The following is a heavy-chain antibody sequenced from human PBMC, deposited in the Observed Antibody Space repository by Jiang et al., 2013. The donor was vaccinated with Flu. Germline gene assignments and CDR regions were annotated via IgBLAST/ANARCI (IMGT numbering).Heavy chain of an antibody. CDR1: TGSMSGYY. J-gene: IGHJ4*02. Sequence: GLVKPSETLSLTCIVSTGSMSGYYWSWIRQPPGKGLEWIGYKYYTGASNYNYNPSLKSRVTISADTSKDQISLHLTSVTAADTAVYYCTRLSCSYGSCYEAYWGPGLLVTVSS. CDR3: TRLSCSYGSCYEAY. CDR2: KYYTGASNY. D-gene: IGHD2-15*01. V-gene: IGHV4-59*08.